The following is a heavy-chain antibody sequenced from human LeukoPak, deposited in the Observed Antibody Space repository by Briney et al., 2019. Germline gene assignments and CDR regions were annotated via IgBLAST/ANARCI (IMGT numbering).Heavy chain of an antibody. CDR2: ISSSGSTI. V-gene: IGHV3-48*03. CDR3: AKSGIAAAGTGWVYYYYYMDV. D-gene: IGHD6-13*01. J-gene: IGHJ6*03. CDR1: GFTFSSYE. Sequence: LPGGSLRLSCAASGFTFSSYEMNWVRQAPGKGLEWVSYISSSGSTIYYADSVKGRFTISRDNAKNSLYLQMNSLRAEDTAVYYCAKSGIAAAGTGWVYYYYYMDVWGKGTTVTVSS.